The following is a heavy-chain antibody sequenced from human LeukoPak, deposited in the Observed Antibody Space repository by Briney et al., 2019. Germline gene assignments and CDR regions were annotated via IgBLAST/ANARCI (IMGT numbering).Heavy chain of an antibody. V-gene: IGHV3-30-3*01. Sequence: PGGSLRLSCSASGFTFSSYAMDWVRQAPGMGLEWVAIISKDGNIRNYAASVKGRFTVSRDNSKSTLYLQMNNLRIDDTAIYYRAGETFESWGQGTLVTVSS. CDR2: ISKDGNIR. J-gene: IGHJ4*02. CDR1: GFTFSSYA. CDR3: AGETFES.